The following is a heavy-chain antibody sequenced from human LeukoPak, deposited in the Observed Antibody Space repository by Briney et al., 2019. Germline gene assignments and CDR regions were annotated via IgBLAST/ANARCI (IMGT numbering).Heavy chain of an antibody. Sequence: SETLSLTCTVSGGSISSSSYYWGWIPPPPGKALEWIGSIYYSGSTYHNPSLECRVTISLHTSNNQSSLEQSYVAAPDTAWYLCGRLRWFGDFDYWGQGTLVTVSS. CDR2: IYYSGST. V-gene: IGHV4-39*01. J-gene: IGHJ4*02. CDR3: GRLRWFGDFDY. D-gene: IGHD3-10*01. CDR1: GGSISSSSYY.